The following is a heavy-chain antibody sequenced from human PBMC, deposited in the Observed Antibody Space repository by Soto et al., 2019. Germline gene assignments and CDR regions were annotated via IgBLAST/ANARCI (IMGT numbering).Heavy chain of an antibody. CDR1: GYTFTGDF. Sequence: ASVKVSCKASGYTFTGDFLHWVRQAPGQGLEWMGWINPNSGGTKYAQKFQGWVTMTRDTSITTAYMELYRLTSDDTAVYYCARGINGNPDYFDPWGQGTLVTVSS. CDR3: ARGINGNPDYFDP. CDR2: INPNSGGT. V-gene: IGHV1-2*04. D-gene: IGHD1-20*01. J-gene: IGHJ5*02.